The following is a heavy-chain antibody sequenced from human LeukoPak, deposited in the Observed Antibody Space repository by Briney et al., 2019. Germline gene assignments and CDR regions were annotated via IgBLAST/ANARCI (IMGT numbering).Heavy chain of an antibody. J-gene: IGHJ5*02. CDR2: IRYDGSNK. Sequence: GGSLRLSCAASGFTFSSYGMHWVRQAPGKGLEWVAFIRYDGSNKYYADSVKGRFTISRDNSKNTLYLQMNSLRSEDTAVYYCARVAAYYDSSGPSPEGDWFDPWGQGTLVTVSS. V-gene: IGHV3-30*02. CDR3: ARVAAYYDSSGPSPEGDWFDP. D-gene: IGHD3-22*01. CDR1: GFTFSSYG.